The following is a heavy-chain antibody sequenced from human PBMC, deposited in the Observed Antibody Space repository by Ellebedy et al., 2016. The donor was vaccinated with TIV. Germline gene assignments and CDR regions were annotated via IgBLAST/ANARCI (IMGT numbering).Heavy chain of an antibody. CDR3: ARGARYYGSGSYYNKDQMWY. CDR1: GYTFTSYY. CDR2: INPSGGST. J-gene: IGHJ4*02. Sequence: AASVKVSCKASGYTFTSYYMHWVRQAPGQGLEWMGIINPSGGSTSYAQKFQGRVTMTRDTSTSTVYSELSSLRSEDTAVYYCARGARYYGSGSYYNKDQMWYWGQGTLVTVSS. V-gene: IGHV1-46*01. D-gene: IGHD3-10*01.